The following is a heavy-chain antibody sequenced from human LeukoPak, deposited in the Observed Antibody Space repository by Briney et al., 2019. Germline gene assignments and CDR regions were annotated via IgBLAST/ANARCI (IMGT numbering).Heavy chain of an antibody. CDR2: INHSRST. CDR3: ARVPTVTFFDY. J-gene: IGHJ4*02. D-gene: IGHD4-17*01. V-gene: IGHV4-34*01. CDR1: GGSFSGYY. Sequence: PSETLSLTCAVYGGSFSGYYWSWIRQPPGKGLQWIGEINHSRSTNYNPSLKSRVTISLDTSKNQFSLKLSSVTAADTAVYYCARVPTVTFFDYWGQGTLVTVSS.